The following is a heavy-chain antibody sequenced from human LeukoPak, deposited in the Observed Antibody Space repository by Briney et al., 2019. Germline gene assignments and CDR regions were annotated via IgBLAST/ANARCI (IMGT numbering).Heavy chain of an antibody. CDR2: ISDTAKTI. D-gene: IGHD3-10*01. CDR3: AEVHYGRVEKDY. Sequence: GGSLRLSCAVSGFTFSDYSMSWIRQAPGRGLEWISDISDTAKTIHYADSVRGRFTISRDNAKNSLYLQMNSLRDEDTAVYYCAEVHYGRVEKDYWGQGTLVTVSS. V-gene: IGHV3-11*04. J-gene: IGHJ4*02. CDR1: GFTFSDYS.